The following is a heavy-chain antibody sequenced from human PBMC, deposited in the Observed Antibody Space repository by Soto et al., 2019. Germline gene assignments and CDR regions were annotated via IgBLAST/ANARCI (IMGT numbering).Heavy chain of an antibody. CDR2: ISYDGSNK. D-gene: IGHD2-2*01. Sequence: PGGSLRLSCAASGFTFSSYGMHWVRQAPGKGLEWVAVISYDGSNKYYADSVKGRFTISRDNSKNTLYLQMNSLRAEDTAVYYCAKDQGYCSSTSCYLAYYFDYWGQGTLVTVS. V-gene: IGHV3-30*18. CDR3: AKDQGYCSSTSCYLAYYFDY. J-gene: IGHJ4*02. CDR1: GFTFSSYG.